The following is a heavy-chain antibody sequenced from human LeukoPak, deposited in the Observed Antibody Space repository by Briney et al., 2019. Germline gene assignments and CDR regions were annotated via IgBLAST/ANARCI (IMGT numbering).Heavy chain of an antibody. J-gene: IGHJ5*02. CDR3: AKGAGTDRT. CDR1: GVTFSSYA. V-gene: IGHV3-23*01. Sequence: AGGSLRLSCAASGVTFSSYAISWVRQAPGKGLEWVSAISAGGVSTYYADSVKGRFTISRDNSKNTLYLQMNSLRAEDTAVYYCAKGAGTDRTWGQGTLVTVSS. CDR2: ISAGGVST.